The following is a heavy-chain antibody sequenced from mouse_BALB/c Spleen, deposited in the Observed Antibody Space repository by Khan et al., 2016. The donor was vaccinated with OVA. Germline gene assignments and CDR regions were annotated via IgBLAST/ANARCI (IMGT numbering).Heavy chain of an antibody. J-gene: IGHJ4*01. V-gene: IGHV1-9*01. CDR1: GYTFSSYW. D-gene: IGHD4-1*01. CDR2: ILPGSVSI. Sequence: VQLQESGAEVMKPGASVKISCKTTGYTFSSYWIEWVKQTSGHGLEWIGEILPGSVSIKYNEKFKGKATFTAETSSNTAYIQFSSLTSEDSAVYYCSRGGLGRAMDYWGQGTSVAVSS. CDR3: SRGGLGRAMDY.